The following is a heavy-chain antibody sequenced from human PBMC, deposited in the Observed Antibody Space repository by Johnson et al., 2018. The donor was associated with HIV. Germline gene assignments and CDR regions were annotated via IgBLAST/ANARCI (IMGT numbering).Heavy chain of an antibody. CDR2: ISYDGSNK. CDR3: ARD. J-gene: IGHJ3*01. V-gene: IGHV3-30*04. CDR1: GFTFSSYA. Sequence: QVQLVESGGGVVQPGRSLRLSCAASGFTFSSYAMHWVRQAPGKGLEWVAVISYDGSNKYYADSVKGRFTISRDNSKNTLYLQMNSLRAEETAVYYCARDWGQGTMVTVSS.